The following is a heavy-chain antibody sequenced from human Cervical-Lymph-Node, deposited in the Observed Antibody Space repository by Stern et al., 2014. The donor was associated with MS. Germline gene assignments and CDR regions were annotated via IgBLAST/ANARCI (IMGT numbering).Heavy chain of an antibody. CDR2: VYYSGPT. Sequence: LQLQESGPGLVKPSETLSLTCAVSGDSISSYTHYWAWIRQPPGKGLEWIGSVYYSGPTYYTPPLRLPVTIPGTTSKNPFPRGLNSVTAADTAVYYCAKHACTGAACPFDLWGQGTLVTVSS. CDR3: AKHACTGAACPFDL. D-gene: IGHD2-8*02. J-gene: IGHJ4*02. CDR1: GDSISSYTHY. V-gene: IGHV4-39*01.